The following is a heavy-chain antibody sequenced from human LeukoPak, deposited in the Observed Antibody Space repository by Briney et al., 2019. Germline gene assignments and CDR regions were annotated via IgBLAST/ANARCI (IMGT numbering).Heavy chain of an antibody. V-gene: IGHV1-8*01. CDR2: MNLNSGDT. CDR1: RYTFTSYD. D-gene: IGHD2-2*01. J-gene: IGHJ4*02. CDR3: ARVPVPAPRRGLYFDY. Sequence: ASVKVSCKASRYTFTSYDIYWVRQAPGQGLEWMGWMNLNSGDTYYAQNFQGRFSITSDTSKSTTYMDLASLAPEDTAVYYCARVPVPAPRRGLYFDYWGQGTLITVSS.